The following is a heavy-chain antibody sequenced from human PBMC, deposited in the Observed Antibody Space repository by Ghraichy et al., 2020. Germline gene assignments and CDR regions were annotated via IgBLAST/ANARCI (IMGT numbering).Heavy chain of an antibody. Sequence: GGSLRLSCAASGFTFSSYAMHWVRQAPGKGLEWVAVISYDGSNKYYADSVKGRFTISRDNSKNTLYLQMNSLRAEDTAVYYCARAYIVVVVAATPFDYWGQGTLVTVSS. CDR1: GFTFSSYA. CDR2: ISYDGSNK. CDR3: ARAYIVVVVAATPFDY. J-gene: IGHJ4*02. D-gene: IGHD2-15*01. V-gene: IGHV3-30-3*01.